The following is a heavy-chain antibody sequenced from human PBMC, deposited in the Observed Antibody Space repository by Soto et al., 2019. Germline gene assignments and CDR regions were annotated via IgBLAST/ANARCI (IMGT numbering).Heavy chain of an antibody. CDR1: GGSINSSSYF. CDR2: IYYSGST. D-gene: IGHD6-19*01. CDR3: ARHYSSGSRNWFDP. J-gene: IGHJ5*02. Sequence: PSETLSLTRSVSGGSINSSSYFWGWVRQRPGKGLEWIGSIYYSGSTYYNPSLRSRVTISVDTSKNQFSLKLSSVTAADTAVFYCARHYSSGSRNWFDPWGQGTLVTVSS. V-gene: IGHV4-39*01.